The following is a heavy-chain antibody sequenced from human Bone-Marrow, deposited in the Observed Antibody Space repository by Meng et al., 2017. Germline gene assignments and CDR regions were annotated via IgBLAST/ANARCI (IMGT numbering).Heavy chain of an antibody. V-gene: IGHV4-31*01. CDR1: GGSISSGGYY. CDR2: IYYSGST. D-gene: IGHD3-3*01. Sequence: QGQLQGSGPGLGKPSQTLSLTCTVSGGSISSGGYYWSWIRQHPGKGLEWIGYIYYSGSTYYNPSLKSLVTISVDTSKNQFSLKLSSVTAADTAVYYCARTYYDFWSGYYYFDYWGQGTLVTVSS. J-gene: IGHJ4*02. CDR3: ARTYYDFWSGYYYFDY.